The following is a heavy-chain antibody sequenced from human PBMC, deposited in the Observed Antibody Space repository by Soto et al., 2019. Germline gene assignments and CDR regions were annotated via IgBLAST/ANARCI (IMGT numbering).Heavy chain of an antibody. CDR3: TKAVVPAAMNGYYFDY. V-gene: IGHV3-49*03. CDR2: IRSKAYGGTT. J-gene: IGHJ4*02. D-gene: IGHD2-2*01. CDR1: GFTFGDYA. Sequence: GGSLRLSCTASGFTFGDYAMSWFRQAPGKGLEWVGFIRSKAYGGTTEYAASVKGRFTISRDDSKSIAYLQMNSLKTEDTAVYYCTKAVVPAAMNGYYFDYWGQGTLVTVSS.